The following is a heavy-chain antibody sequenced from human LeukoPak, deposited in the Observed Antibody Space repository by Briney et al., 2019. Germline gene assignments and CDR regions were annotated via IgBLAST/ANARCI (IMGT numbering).Heavy chain of an antibody. CDR2: INPNSGGT. J-gene: IGHJ4*02. V-gene: IGHV1-2*02. CDR3: ARRAANWSDGPFDY. D-gene: IGHD1-1*01. Sequence: ASVKVSCKASGYTFTGYYMHWVRQAPGQGLEWMGWINPNSGGTNYAQKFQGRVTMTRDTSISTAYMELSRLRSDDTAVYYCARRAANWSDGPFDYWGQGTLVTVSS. CDR1: GYTFTGYY.